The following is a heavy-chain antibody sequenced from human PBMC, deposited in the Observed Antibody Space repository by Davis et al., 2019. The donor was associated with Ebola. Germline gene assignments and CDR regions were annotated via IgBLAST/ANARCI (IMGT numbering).Heavy chain of an antibody. D-gene: IGHD6-19*01. Sequence: GESLKISCAASGFTFNSYTINWVRQAPGKGLEWVSSISPTSRYIYQAVSLKGRFTISRDNAKNLLFLQMNSLGVEDTAVYYCARADAVAGERDAGYSLDVWGQGTTVTVSS. CDR1: GFTFNSYT. CDR3: ARADAVAGERDAGYSLDV. CDR2: ISPTSRYI. V-gene: IGHV3-21*06. J-gene: IGHJ6*02.